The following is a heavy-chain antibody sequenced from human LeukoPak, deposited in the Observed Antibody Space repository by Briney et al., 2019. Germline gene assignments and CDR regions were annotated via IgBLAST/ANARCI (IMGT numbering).Heavy chain of an antibody. Sequence: ASVKVSCKASGYTFTSYGISWVRQAPGQGLEWMGWISAYNGNTNYAQKLQGRVTMTTDKSTSTAYMELRSLRSDDTAVYYCARVGVRYFDWLPDYYGMDVWGQGTTVTVSS. CDR2: ISAYNGNT. CDR1: GYTFTSYG. D-gene: IGHD3-9*01. CDR3: ARVGVRYFDWLPDYYGMDV. V-gene: IGHV1-18*01. J-gene: IGHJ6*02.